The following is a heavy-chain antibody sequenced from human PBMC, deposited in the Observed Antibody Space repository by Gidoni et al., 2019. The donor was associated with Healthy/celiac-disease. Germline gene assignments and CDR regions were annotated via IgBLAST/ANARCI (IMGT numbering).Heavy chain of an antibody. V-gene: IGHV4-59*01. CDR3: AREKNMVQGAGAEAFDI. CDR1: GGSIRSYY. Sequence: QVQLQESGPGLVKPSETLSLTCTVSGGSIRSYYWSWIRQPPGKGLEWIGYSYYSGSTNYNPSLKSRVTISVDTSKNQFSLKLSSVTAADTAVYYCAREKNMVQGAGAEAFDIWGQGTMVTVSS. J-gene: IGHJ3*02. D-gene: IGHD3-10*01. CDR2: SYYSGST.